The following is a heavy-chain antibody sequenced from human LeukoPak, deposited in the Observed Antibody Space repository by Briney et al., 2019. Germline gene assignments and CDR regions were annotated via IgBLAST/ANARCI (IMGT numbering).Heavy chain of an antibody. J-gene: IGHJ6*03. D-gene: IGHD6-13*01. Sequence: ASVKVSCKASGYTFTSYYMHWVRQAPGQGLEWMGIINPSGGSTSYVQKFQGRVTMTRDTSTSTVYMELSSLRSEDTAVYYCARSKGSSWPYYYYYYMGVWGKGTTVTVSS. V-gene: IGHV1-46*01. CDR2: INPSGGST. CDR1: GYTFTSYY. CDR3: ARSKGSSWPYYYYYYMGV.